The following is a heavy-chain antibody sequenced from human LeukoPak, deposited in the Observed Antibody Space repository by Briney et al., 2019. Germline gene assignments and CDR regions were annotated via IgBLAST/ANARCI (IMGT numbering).Heavy chain of an antibody. Sequence: SETLSLTCTVSGGSISSYYWSWIRQPPGKGLEWIGYMYYSGSTNYNPSLKSRVTMSVDTSKNHFSLKMSSVTAADTAVYYCAREAITGTTVDYWGQGTLVTVSS. CDR1: GGSISSYY. J-gene: IGHJ4*02. CDR3: AREAITGTTVDY. V-gene: IGHV4-59*01. D-gene: IGHD1-7*01. CDR2: MYYSGST.